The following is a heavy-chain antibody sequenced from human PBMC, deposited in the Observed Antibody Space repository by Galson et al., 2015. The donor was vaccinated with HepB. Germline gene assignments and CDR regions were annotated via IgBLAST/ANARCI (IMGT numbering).Heavy chain of an antibody. CDR3: ARRARGKSLYQLARKQYYYYYIDV. J-gene: IGHJ6*03. Sequence: ETLSLTCAVYGGSFNDYSWNWIRQSPLKGLEWLGEISPSGNTNYNPSLQSRLTISVDTSKNQFSLELRSVGAADTAVYYCARRARGKSLYQLARKQYYYYYIDVWGKGTTLTV. CDR1: GGSFNDYS. V-gene: IGHV4-34*01. D-gene: IGHD2/OR15-2a*01. CDR2: ISPSGNT.